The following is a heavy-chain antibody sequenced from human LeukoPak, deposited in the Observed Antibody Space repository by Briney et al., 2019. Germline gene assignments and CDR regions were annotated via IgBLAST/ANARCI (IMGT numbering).Heavy chain of an antibody. Sequence: TGGSLRLSCAASGFTFSSYAMSWVRQAPGKGLEWVSAISGSGGSTYYADSVKGRFTISKDNSKNTLYLQMNSLRAEDTAVYYCAKTGYSSSWYWFDPWGQGTLVTVSS. V-gene: IGHV3-23*01. CDR3: AKTGYSSSWYWFDP. CDR2: ISGSGGST. J-gene: IGHJ5*02. D-gene: IGHD6-13*01. CDR1: GFTFSSYA.